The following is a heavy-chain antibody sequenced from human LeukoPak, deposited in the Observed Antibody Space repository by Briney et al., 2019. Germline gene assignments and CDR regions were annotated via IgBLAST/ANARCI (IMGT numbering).Heavy chain of an antibody. Sequence: GASLRLSCSASGFTFSGHAMSWVRQAPGKGLEWVSTISSAGDVTYHAESVKGRFAIFRDNSKNTLYLQMATLRVEDTAIYYCATDYTTGHFPFWGPGTLVTVSS. CDR2: ISSAGDVT. CDR3: ATDYTTGHFPF. V-gene: IGHV3-23*01. D-gene: IGHD2-8*01. CDR1: GFTFSGHA. J-gene: IGHJ4*02.